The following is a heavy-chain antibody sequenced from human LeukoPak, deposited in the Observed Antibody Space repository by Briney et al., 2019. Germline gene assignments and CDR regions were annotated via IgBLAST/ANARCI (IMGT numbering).Heavy chain of an antibody. J-gene: IGHJ5*02. V-gene: IGHV1-69*02. CDR1: GGTFSSYT. Sequence: SVKVSCKASGGTFSSYTISWVRQAPGQGLEWMGRIIPILGIANYAQRFQGRVTITADKSTSTAYMELSSLRSEDTAVYYCAREDIVVVPAANYGGWFDPWGQGTLVTVSS. D-gene: IGHD2-2*01. CDR2: IIPILGIA. CDR3: AREDIVVVPAANYGGWFDP.